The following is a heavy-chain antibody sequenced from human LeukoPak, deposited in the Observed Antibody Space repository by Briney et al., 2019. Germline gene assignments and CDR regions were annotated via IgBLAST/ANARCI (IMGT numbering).Heavy chain of an antibody. V-gene: IGHV4-39*01. D-gene: IGHD1-26*01. CDR1: GGSISSSSYY. CDR2: IYYSGST. J-gene: IGHJ4*02. CDR3: ARRNDSGEH. Sequence: SETLSLTCTVSGGSISSSSYYWGWIRQPPGKGLEWIGSIYYSGSTYYNPSLKSRVTISVDTSKNQFSLKLSSVTAADTAVYYCARRNDSGEHWGQGTLVTVSS.